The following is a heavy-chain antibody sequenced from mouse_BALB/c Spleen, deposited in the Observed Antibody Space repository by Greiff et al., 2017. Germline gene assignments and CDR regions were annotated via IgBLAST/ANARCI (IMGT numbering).Heavy chain of an antibody. V-gene: IGHV2-9*02. CDR2: IWAGGST. D-gene: IGHD2-12*01. CDR3: ARDWGRRAMDY. J-gene: IGHJ4*01. Sequence: VKLMESGPGLVAPSQSLSITCTVSGFSLTSYGVHWVRQPPGKGLEWLGVIWAGGSTNYNSALMSRLSISKDNSKSQVFLKMNSLQTDDTAMYYCARDWGRRAMDYWGQGTSVTVSS. CDR1: GFSLTSYG.